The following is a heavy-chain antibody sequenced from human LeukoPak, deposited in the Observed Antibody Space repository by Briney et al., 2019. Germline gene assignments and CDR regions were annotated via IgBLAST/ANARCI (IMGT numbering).Heavy chain of an antibody. CDR1: GYPFTDYY. V-gene: IGHV1-2*02. D-gene: IGHD3-22*01. Sequence: ASVKVSCKTSGYPFTDYYMQWVRQAPGQGLEWMGWIHPNTGGTNYAQKFQGRVTMTRDTSISTASMELSRLRSDDTATYYCARGDNSAYYVDYWGQGTLVTVSS. CDR3: ARGDNSAYYVDY. CDR2: IHPNTGGT. J-gene: IGHJ4*02.